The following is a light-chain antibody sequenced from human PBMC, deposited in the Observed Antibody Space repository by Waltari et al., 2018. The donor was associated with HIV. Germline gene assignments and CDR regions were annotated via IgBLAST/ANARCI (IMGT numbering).Light chain of an antibody. CDR1: SSDVGGYHI. Sequence: QPPLTQHAHVSAPPAQSITISCTGTSSDVGGYHIVSWYQQHPGKAPKLMIYDVSNRPSGVSNRFSGSKSGNTASLTISGLQAEDEADYYCSSYTSSSSLLVFGGGTKLTVL. V-gene: IGLV2-14*03. J-gene: IGLJ3*02. CDR2: DVS. CDR3: SSYTSSSSLLV.